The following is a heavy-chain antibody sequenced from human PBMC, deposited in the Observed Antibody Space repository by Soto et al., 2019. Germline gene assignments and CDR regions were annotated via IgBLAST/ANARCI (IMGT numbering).Heavy chain of an antibody. Sequence: ASVKVSCKASGGTFKNYPITWVREAPGEGLELMGGSIPIFGTANYAQKFQGRVTISVDESTSTAYMELSSLRSEDTAVYYCARGRGYSGDDHYYYFDMDVWGQGTTVTVYS. CDR3: ARGRGYSGDDHYYYFDMDV. V-gene: IGHV1-69*13. CDR2: SIPIFGTA. J-gene: IGHJ6*02. D-gene: IGHD5-12*01. CDR1: GGTFKNYP.